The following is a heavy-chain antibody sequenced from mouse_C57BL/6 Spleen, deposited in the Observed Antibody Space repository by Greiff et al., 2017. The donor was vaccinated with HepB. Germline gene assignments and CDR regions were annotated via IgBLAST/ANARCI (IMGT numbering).Heavy chain of an antibody. CDR2: ISNGGGST. J-gene: IGHJ3*01. D-gene: IGHD2-4*01. CDR3: ARGYDYLVGAY. V-gene: IGHV5-12*01. Sequence: EVQVVESGGGLVQPGGSLKLSCAASGFTFSDYYMYWVRQTPEKRLEWVAYISNGGGSTYYPDTVKGRFTISRDNAKNTLYLQMSRLKSEDTAMYYCARGYDYLVGAYWGQGTLVTVSA. CDR1: GFTFSDYY.